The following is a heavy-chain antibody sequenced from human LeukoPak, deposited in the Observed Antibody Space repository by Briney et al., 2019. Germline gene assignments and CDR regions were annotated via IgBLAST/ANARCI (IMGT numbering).Heavy chain of an antibody. J-gene: IGHJ6*03. CDR1: GGSISSSSYY. V-gene: IGHV4-39*07. CDR2: IYYSGST. D-gene: IGHD7-27*01. Sequence: ASETLSLTCTVSGGSISSSSYYWGWIRQPPGKGLEWIGSIYYSGSTYYNPSLKSRVTISVDTSKNQFSLKLSSVTAADTAVYYCARVGGSSWAYYYYYMDVWGKGTTVTVSS. CDR3: ARVGGSSWAYYYYYMDV.